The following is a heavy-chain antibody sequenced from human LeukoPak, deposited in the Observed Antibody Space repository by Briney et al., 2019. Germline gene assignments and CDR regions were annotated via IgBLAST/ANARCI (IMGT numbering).Heavy chain of an antibody. CDR2: ISGSGGST. CDR1: GFTFSSYA. CDR3: AKDPVVVAATTPYYFDF. D-gene: IGHD2-15*01. V-gene: IGHV3-23*01. Sequence: PGGSLRLSCAASGFTFSSYAMSWVRQAPGKGLERVSAISGSGGSTYYADSVKGRFTISRDNSKNTLYLQMNSLRDEDTAVYYCAKDPVVVAATTPYYFDFWGQGTLVTVSS. J-gene: IGHJ4*02.